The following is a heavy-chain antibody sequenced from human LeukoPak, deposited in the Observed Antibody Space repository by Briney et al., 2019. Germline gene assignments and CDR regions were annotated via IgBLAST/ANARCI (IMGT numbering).Heavy chain of an antibody. CDR1: GGSISSRGYY. J-gene: IGHJ5*02. CDR2: ITYSGST. Sequence: PSETLSLTCTVSGGSISSRGYYWGWIRQPPGKGLEWIGTITYSGSTYFSPSVKSRVTMSMDTSKNQFSLKLSSVTAADTAVYYCARDWWTTVTTWFDPWGQGTLVTVSS. V-gene: IGHV4-39*07. D-gene: IGHD4-11*01. CDR3: ARDWWTTVTTWFDP.